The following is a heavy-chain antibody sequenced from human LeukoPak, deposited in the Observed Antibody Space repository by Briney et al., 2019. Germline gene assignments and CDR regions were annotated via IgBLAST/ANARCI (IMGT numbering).Heavy chain of an antibody. D-gene: IGHD2-8*02. CDR2: ISSSGSTI. Sequence: GGSPRLSCAASGFTFSDYYMSWIRQAPGKGLEWVSYISSSGSTIYYADSVKGRFTISRDNAKNSLYLQMNSLRAEDTAVYYCARRVLYWYFDLWGRGTLVTVSS. J-gene: IGHJ2*01. V-gene: IGHV3-11*01. CDR3: ARRVLYWYFDL. CDR1: GFTFSDYY.